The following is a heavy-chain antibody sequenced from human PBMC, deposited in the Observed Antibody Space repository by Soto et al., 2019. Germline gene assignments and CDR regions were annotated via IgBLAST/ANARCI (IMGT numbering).Heavy chain of an antibody. CDR2: ISCSSTYI. CDR3: ARVVDYCDPYYYYGMDV. Sequence: GGSLRLSCAASGFTFSSYSMHWVRQAPGKGLEWVSSISCSSTYIYYADSVKGRFTISRDNAKNSLYLQMNSLRAEDTAVYYCARVVDYCDPYYYYGMDVWGQGTTVTVS. V-gene: IGHV3-21*01. J-gene: IGHJ6*02. CDR1: GFTFSSYS. D-gene: IGHD3-22*01.